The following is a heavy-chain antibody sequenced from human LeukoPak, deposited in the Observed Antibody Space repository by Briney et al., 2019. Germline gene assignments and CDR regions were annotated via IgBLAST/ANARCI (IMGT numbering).Heavy chain of an antibody. CDR1: GGSISSGDYY. CDR3: ARAIQLWRWFDY. CDR2: IYYSGST. Sequence: PSETLSLTCTVSGGSISSGDYYWSWIRQPPGKGLEWIGYIYYSGSTYCNPSLKSRVTISVDTSKNQFSLKLSSVTAADTAVYYCARAIQLWRWFDYWGQGTLVTVSS. D-gene: IGHD5-18*01. J-gene: IGHJ4*02. V-gene: IGHV4-30-4*08.